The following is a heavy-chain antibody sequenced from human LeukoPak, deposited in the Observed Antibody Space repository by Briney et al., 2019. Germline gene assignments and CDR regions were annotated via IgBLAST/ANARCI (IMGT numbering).Heavy chain of an antibody. J-gene: IGHJ6*04. CDR3: ARGVPASRYYYYYGMDV. CDR1: GGSFSGYY. CDR2: INHCGST. D-gene: IGHD2-15*01. Sequence: PSETLSLTCAVYGGSFSGYYWSWIRQPPGKGLEWIGEINHCGSTNYNPSLKSRVTISVDTSKNQFSLKLSSVTAADTAVYYCARGVPASRYYYYYGMDVWGKGTTVTVSS. V-gene: IGHV4-34*01.